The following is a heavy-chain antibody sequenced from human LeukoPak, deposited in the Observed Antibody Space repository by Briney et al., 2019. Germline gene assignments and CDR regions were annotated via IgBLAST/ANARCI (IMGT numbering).Heavy chain of an antibody. V-gene: IGHV3-11*05. CDR2: ISSSSTYT. CDR3: ARGVGLVGELDY. J-gene: IGHJ4*02. Sequence: GGSLRLSCAASGFTFSDYYMNWIRQAPGKGLEWVSYISSSSTYTNYADSVKGRFTISRDNAKNSVYLEMNSLRDEDTAVYYCARGVGLVGELDYWGQGTLVTVSS. D-gene: IGHD1-26*01. CDR1: GFTFSDYY.